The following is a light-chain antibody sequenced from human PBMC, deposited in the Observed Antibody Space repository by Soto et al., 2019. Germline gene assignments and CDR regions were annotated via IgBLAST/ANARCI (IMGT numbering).Light chain of an antibody. Sequence: QLVLTQPPSASGTPGQRVTISCSGSSSNIGSNTVNWYQQLPGPAPKLLIYSNNQRPSGVPDRFSGSKSGTSASLAISGLQSEDEADYYCAAWDDSLNGLVFGGGTKLTVL. J-gene: IGLJ2*01. CDR1: SSNIGSNT. CDR3: AAWDDSLNGLV. CDR2: SNN. V-gene: IGLV1-44*01.